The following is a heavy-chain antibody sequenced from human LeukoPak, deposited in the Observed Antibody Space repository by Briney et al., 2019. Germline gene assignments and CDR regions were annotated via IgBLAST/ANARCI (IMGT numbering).Heavy chain of an antibody. Sequence: SGPGLVKPSETLSLTCTVSGGSISSHYWSWIRQPPGKGLEWIGYISSIGSTNYNPSLKSRVTISVDTSKNQFSLKLTSVTAADTAVYFCARDPTTVTKGLDIWGQGTVVTVSS. J-gene: IGHJ3*02. CDR1: GGSISSHY. CDR2: ISSIGST. CDR3: ARDPTTVTKGLDI. D-gene: IGHD4-17*01. V-gene: IGHV4-59*11.